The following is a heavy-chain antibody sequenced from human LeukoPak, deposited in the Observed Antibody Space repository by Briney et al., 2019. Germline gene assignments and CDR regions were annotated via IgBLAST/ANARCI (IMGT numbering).Heavy chain of an antibody. Sequence: ASVKVSCKASGGTFSSYAISRVRQAPGQGLEWMGGIIPIFGTANYAQKFQGRVTITTDESTSTAYMELSSLRSEDTAVYYCATLTPGSGYYDSSGYSYFDYWGQGTLVTVSS. J-gene: IGHJ4*02. CDR2: IIPIFGTA. CDR3: ATLTPGSGYYDSSGYSYFDY. D-gene: IGHD3-22*01. V-gene: IGHV1-69*05. CDR1: GGTFSSYA.